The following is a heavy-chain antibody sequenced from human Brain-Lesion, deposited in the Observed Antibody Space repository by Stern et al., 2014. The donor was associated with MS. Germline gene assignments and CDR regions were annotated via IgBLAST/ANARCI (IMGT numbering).Heavy chain of an antibody. CDR2: FDPEDGET. CDR1: GYTLTELS. V-gene: IGHV1-24*01. Sequence: QLVQSGAEVKKPGASVKVSCKVSGYTLTELSMHWVRQAPRKGLEWMGGFDPEDGETIYAQKFQGRVTMTEVTSTDTAYMELSSLRSEDTAVYYCATLSPGAGGNYYRHFDYWGQGTLVTVSS. CDR3: ATLSPGAGGNYYRHFDY. D-gene: IGHD1-26*01. J-gene: IGHJ4*02.